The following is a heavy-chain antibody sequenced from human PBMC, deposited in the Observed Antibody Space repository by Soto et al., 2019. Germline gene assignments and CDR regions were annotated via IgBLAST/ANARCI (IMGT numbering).Heavy chain of an antibody. Sequence: PGGSLRLSCASSGFTFSSYAMRWVRQAPGKGLEWVAVISYDGSNKYYADSVKGRFTISRDNSKNTLYLQMNSLRAEDTAVYYCAKDRRPNYYYGMDVWGQGTTVTVSS. CDR1: GFTFSSYA. D-gene: IGHD6-25*01. J-gene: IGHJ6*02. CDR2: ISYDGSNK. CDR3: AKDRRPNYYYGMDV. V-gene: IGHV3-30*04.